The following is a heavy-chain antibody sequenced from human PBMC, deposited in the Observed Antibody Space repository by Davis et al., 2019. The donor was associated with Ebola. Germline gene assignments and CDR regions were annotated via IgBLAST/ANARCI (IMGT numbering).Heavy chain of an antibody. CDR3: TRWGGAVVVVAATRYYYGMDV. Sequence: GESLKISCAASGFTFSSYAMHWVRQAPGKGLEWVAVISYDGSNKYYADSVKGRFTISRDNSKNTLYLQMNSLRAEDTAVYYCTRWGGAVVVVAATRYYYGMDVWGQGTTVTVSS. J-gene: IGHJ6*02. CDR1: GFTFSSYA. V-gene: IGHV3-30*14. CDR2: ISYDGSNK. D-gene: IGHD2-15*01.